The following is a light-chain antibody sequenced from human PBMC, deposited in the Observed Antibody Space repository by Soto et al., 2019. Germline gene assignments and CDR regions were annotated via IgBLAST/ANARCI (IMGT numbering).Light chain of an antibody. CDR2: KAS. V-gene: IGKV1-5*03. Sequence: DIQMTQSPSTLSASVGDRVTITCRASQRISSWLAGYQQKPGKAPKLLIYKASGLESGVPSRFRDSGSGTEFTPTTISLQPDDFATYACPHFHSFSPTFGKRTKVEVK. CDR3: PHFHSFSPT. J-gene: IGKJ1*01. CDR1: QRISSW.